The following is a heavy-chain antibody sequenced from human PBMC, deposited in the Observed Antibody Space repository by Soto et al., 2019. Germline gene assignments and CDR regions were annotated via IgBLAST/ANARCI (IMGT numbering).Heavy chain of an antibody. CDR2: INPSGDST. J-gene: IGHJ4*02. D-gene: IGHD6-13*01. Sequence: GGSLRLSCVASGFTFSRHGLIWVRQAPGKGLEWVSTINPSGDSTFYADSVKGRFTISRDNSKNTVYLQMNSLSVGDTAVYLCAKVDVSTAGSFDYWGQGALVTVSS. CDR1: GFTFSRHG. CDR3: AKVDVSTAGSFDY. V-gene: IGHV3-23*01.